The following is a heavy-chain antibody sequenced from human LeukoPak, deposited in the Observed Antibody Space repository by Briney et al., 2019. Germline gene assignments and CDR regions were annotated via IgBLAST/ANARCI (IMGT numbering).Heavy chain of an antibody. CDR2: ISWNSGSI. D-gene: IGHD6-13*01. CDR3: AKDQGSSWYAPFDP. Sequence: GGSLRLSCAASGFTFDDYAMHWVRQAPGKGLEWVSGISWNSGSIGYADSVKGRFTISRDNAKNSLYLQMNSLRAEDTALYYCAKDQGSSWYAPFDPWGQGTLVTVSS. CDR1: GFTFDDYA. V-gene: IGHV3-9*01. J-gene: IGHJ5*02.